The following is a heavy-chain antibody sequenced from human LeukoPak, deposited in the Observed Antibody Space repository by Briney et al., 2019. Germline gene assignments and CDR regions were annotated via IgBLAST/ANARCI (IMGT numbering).Heavy chain of an antibody. CDR3: ARDTTSGYYDY. D-gene: IGHD3-22*01. CDR2: ISSSGSTI. V-gene: IGHV3-48*03. CDR1: GFTLSSYE. J-gene: IGHJ4*02. Sequence: GGSLRLSCAASGFTLSSYEMNWVRQAPGKGLEWVSYISSSGSTIYYADSVKGRFTISRDNAKNSLYLQMNSLRAEDTAVYYCARDTTSGYYDYWGQGTLVTVSS.